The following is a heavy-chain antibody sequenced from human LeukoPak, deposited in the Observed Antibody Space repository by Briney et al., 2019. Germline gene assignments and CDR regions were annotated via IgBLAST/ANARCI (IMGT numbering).Heavy chain of an antibody. V-gene: IGHV3-33*01. J-gene: IGHJ4*02. CDR2: IWYVGSNK. D-gene: IGHD6-13*01. Sequence: GGSLRLSCAASGFTFSSYGMHWVRQAPGKGLEWVAVIWYVGSNKYYADSVKGRFTISRDNSKNTLYLQMNSLRAEDTAVYYCARDSSSSWYWGDYWGQGTLVTVSS. CDR3: ARDSSSSWYWGDY. CDR1: GFTFSSYG.